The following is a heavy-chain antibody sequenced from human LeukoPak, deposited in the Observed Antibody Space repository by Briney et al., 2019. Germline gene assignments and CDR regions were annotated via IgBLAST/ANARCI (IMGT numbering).Heavy chain of an antibody. J-gene: IGHJ4*02. CDR1: GFTFNSYW. CDR3: ARDGWYSGRYYFDY. D-gene: IGHD1-26*01. V-gene: IGHV3-74*01. CDR2: INGDGSST. Sequence: GGSLRLSCAASGFTFNSYWMHWVRQAPGKGLVWVARINGDGSSTRYADSVKGRFTISRDNAKSSLYLQMNSLRAEDTAVYYCARDGWYSGRYYFDYWGQGTLVTVSS.